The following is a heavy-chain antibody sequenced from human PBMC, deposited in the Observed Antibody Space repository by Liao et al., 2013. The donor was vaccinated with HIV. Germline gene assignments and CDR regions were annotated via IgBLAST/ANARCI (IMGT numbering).Heavy chain of an antibody. CDR1: GGSISSGSYY. J-gene: IGHJ5*02. CDR2: IYTSGST. CDR3: ARSMLLRPNWFDP. D-gene: IGHD2-15*01. V-gene: IGHV4-61*02. Sequence: QVQLQESGPGLVKPSQTLSLTCTVSGGSISSGSYYWSWIRQPAGKGLEWIGRIYTSGSTNYNPSLKSRVTISIDTSKNQFSLKLSSVTAADTAVYYCARSMLLRPNWFDPWGQGTLVTVS.